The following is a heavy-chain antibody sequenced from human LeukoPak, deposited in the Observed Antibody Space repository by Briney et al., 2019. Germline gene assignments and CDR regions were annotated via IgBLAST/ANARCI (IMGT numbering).Heavy chain of an antibody. V-gene: IGHV4-34*01. CDR2: INHSGST. D-gene: IGHD3-3*01. CDR3: ARGVSITIFGVVMYNWFDP. Sequence: SETLSLTCAVYGGSFSGYYWSWIRQPPGKGLEWIGEINHSGSTNYNPSLKSRVTISVDTSKNQFSLKLSSVTAADTAVYYCARGVSITIFGVVMYNWFDPWGQGTLVTVSS. CDR1: GGSFSGYY. J-gene: IGHJ5*02.